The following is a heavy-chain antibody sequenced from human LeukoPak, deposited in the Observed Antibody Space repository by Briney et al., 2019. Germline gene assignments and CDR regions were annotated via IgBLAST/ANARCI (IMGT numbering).Heavy chain of an antibody. D-gene: IGHD6-19*01. CDR2: ISYSGTT. J-gene: IGHJ5*02. CDR3: ARQWGSGWQNWFDP. V-gene: IGHV4-39*01. CDR1: GASISSSRYY. Sequence: PSETLSLTCTVSGASISSSRYYWGWIRQPPGKGLEWIGSISYSGTTYHNPSLKSRIIISVDTSRNQFSLKLSSVTAPDTAVYYCARQWGSGWQNWFDPWGQGTLVTVSS.